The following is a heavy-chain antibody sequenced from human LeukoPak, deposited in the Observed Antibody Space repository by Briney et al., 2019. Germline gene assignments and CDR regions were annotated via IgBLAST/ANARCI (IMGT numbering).Heavy chain of an antibody. Sequence: ASVKVSCKASGYTFTGYHMHWVRQAPGQGLEWMGWINPNSGGTNYAQKFQGRVTMTRDTSISTAYMELSRLRSDDTAVHYCARDTRYSSGWYYDYWGQGTLVTVSS. V-gene: IGHV1-2*02. CDR3: ARDTRYSSGWYYDY. CDR1: GYTFTGYH. J-gene: IGHJ4*02. D-gene: IGHD6-19*01. CDR2: INPNSGGT.